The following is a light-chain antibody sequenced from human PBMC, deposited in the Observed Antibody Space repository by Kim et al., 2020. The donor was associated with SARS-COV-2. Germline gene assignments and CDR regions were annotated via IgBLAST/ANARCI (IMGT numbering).Light chain of an antibody. CDR1: ESISEN. CDR3: QQYKIWPPLT. V-gene: IGKV3D-15*01. J-gene: IGKJ4*01. CDR2: GAS. Sequence: VSPGERATISSRATESISENLAWYQQKPGQAPRLLIYGASTRATGIPARFRGSGSGTEFTLIITTLQSEDFAMYYCQQYKIWPPLTFGGGTKLEIK.